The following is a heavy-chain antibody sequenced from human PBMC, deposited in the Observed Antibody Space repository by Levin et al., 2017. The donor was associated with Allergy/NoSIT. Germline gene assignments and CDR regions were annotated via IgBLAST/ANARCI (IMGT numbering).Heavy chain of an antibody. CDR1: GDSITSGSYY. J-gene: IGHJ4*02. V-gene: IGHV4-39*07. Sequence: PSETLSLTCTVSGDSITSGSYYWAWLRQTPGEGLQWIGSISYKGTTYYTPSLKSRVTISAETSKNQFSLSVISVTAADTAVYYCARSHLVRAILLFDYWGPGTPVNVSS. D-gene: IGHD3-10*01. CDR3: ARSHLVRAILLFDY. CDR2: ISYKGTT.